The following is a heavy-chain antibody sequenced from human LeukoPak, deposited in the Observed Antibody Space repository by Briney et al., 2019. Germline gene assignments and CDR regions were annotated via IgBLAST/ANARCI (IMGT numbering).Heavy chain of an antibody. CDR2: IHYSGST. CDR1: GGSISSNY. CDR3: ARGSYYDFWSGYYYWYFDL. D-gene: IGHD3-3*01. Sequence: SETLSLTCTVSGGSISSNYWSWIRQPPGKGLEWIGYIHYSGSTNYNPSLKSRVTMSVDTSKNQFSLKLSSVTAADTAVYYCARGSYYDFWSGYYYWYFDLWGRGTLVTVSS. V-gene: IGHV4-59*12. J-gene: IGHJ2*01.